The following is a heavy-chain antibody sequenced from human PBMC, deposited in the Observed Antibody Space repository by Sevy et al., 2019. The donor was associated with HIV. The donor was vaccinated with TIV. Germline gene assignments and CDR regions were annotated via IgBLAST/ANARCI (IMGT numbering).Heavy chain of an antibody. CDR2: IYYSGST. Sequence: SETLSLTCTVSGDSISNNDYYWAWIRQPPGKGLDWIGSIYYSGSTYYTPSLKSRVTISVDTSKNQFSLKLRSVTAADTAVYYCAREGPRIGQFDYWGQGTLVTVSS. CDR1: GDSISNNDYY. V-gene: IGHV4-39*02. CDR3: AREGPRIGQFDY. J-gene: IGHJ4*02.